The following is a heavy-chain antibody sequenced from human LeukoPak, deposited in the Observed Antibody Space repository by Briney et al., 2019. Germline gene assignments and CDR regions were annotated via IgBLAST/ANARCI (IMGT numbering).Heavy chain of an antibody. V-gene: IGHV3-64*01. CDR1: GFTFSSYA. Sequence: GGSLRLSCAASGFTFSSYAMHWVRQAPGKGLEYVSAISSNGGSTYYANSVKGRFIISRDNSKNTLYLQMGSLRAEDIAVYYCARGAPYYDILTATDAFDIWGQGTMVTVSS. CDR2: ISSNGGST. D-gene: IGHD3-9*01. CDR3: ARGAPYYDILTATDAFDI. J-gene: IGHJ3*02.